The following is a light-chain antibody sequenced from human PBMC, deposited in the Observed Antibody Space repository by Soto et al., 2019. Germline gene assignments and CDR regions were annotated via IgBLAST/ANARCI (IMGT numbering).Light chain of an antibody. J-gene: IGKJ3*01. CDR3: QQYYSYPPFT. V-gene: IGKV1-8*01. CDR2: AAS. CDR1: QGISSD. Sequence: AIRMTQSPSSFSASRGDRVTITCRASQGISSDLAWYQQKPGKAPKLLIYAASTLQSGVPSRFSGSGSGTDFTLTISCLQSEDSATYYRQQYYSYPPFTFGPGTKVDIK.